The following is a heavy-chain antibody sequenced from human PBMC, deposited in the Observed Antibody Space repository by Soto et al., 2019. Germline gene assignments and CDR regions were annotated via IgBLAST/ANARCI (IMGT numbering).Heavy chain of an antibody. Sequence: QVQLVQSGPAVKKPGSSVKVSCKASGGSLTYNAFSWVRQAPGQGLEWMGGIVTVFGTANHAQKFQGRVTITADDSTSTAYRELSSRKSEDTAGYYWARNGPYSSSQFGMDVWGQGTTVTVSS. CDR2: IVTVFGTA. J-gene: IGHJ6*02. D-gene: IGHD6-13*01. V-gene: IGHV1-69*01. CDR1: GGSLTYNA. CDR3: ARNGPYSSSQFGMDV.